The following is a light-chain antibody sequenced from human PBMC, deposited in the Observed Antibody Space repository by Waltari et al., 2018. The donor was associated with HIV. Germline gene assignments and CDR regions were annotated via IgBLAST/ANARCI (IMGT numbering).Light chain of an antibody. CDR2: GND. CDR1: SSQLGSNL. CDR3: AAWDDSLNGGV. J-gene: IGLJ3*02. V-gene: IGLV1-44*01. Sequence: QSVLTQPPSASGTPGQRVTISCSARSSQLGSNLVNWYQHLPGTAPKLLIYGNDQRPSGVPDRFSASRSGTSASLAISGLQSADEADYYCAAWDDSLNGGVFGGGTKLTVL.